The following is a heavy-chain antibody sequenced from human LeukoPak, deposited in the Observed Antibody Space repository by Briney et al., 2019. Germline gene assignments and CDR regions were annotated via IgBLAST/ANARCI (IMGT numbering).Heavy chain of an antibody. D-gene: IGHD2-21*02. Sequence: PSETLSLTCTVSGGSISSGGYYWSWIRQHPGKGLEWIGYIYYSGSTYYNPSLKSRVTISVDTSKNQFSLKLSSVTAADTAVYYCARAPSFCGGDCYWYFDLWGRGTLVTVSS. CDR3: ARAPSFCGGDCYWYFDL. CDR2: IYYSGST. CDR1: GGSISSGGYY. V-gene: IGHV4-31*03. J-gene: IGHJ2*01.